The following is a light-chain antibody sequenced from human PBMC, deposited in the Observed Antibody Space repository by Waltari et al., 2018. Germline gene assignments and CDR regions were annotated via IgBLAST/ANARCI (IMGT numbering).Light chain of an antibody. CDR1: SNNVCNQG. Sequence: QAALTQPPSVSNGLRQTATLTCTGNSNNVCNQGAAWLQQHQGHPPKLLSYRNNNRPSGISERFSASRSGNTASLTITGLQPEDEADYYCSAWDSSLSAVVFGGGTKLTVL. CDR3: SAWDSSLSAVV. CDR2: RNN. V-gene: IGLV10-54*04. J-gene: IGLJ2*01.